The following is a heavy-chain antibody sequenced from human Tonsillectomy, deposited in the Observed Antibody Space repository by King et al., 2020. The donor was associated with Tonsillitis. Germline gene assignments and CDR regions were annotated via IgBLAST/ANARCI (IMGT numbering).Heavy chain of an antibody. D-gene: IGHD1-1*01. CDR2: INRASSHI. J-gene: IGHJ6*02. V-gene: IGHV3-21*01. CDR3: AREWARTALVGGMDV. Sequence: VQLVESGGGLVKPGGSLRLSCAASGFSFSDYDMIWVRQAPGKGLEWVSYINRASSHIYYADSVKGRFTISRDNAKNSLFLKMNSLRADDMAVYYCAREWARTALVGGMDVWGQGTTVTVSS. CDR1: GFSFSDYD.